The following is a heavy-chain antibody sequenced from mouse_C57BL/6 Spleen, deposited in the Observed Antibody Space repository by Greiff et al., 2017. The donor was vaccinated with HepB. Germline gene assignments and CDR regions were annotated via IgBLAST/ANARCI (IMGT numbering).Heavy chain of an antibody. V-gene: IGHV1-54*01. CDR1: GYAFTNYL. CDR2: INPGSGGT. J-gene: IGHJ4*01. Sequence: QVQLQQSGAELVRPGTSVKVSCKASGYAFTNYLIEWVKQRPGQGLEWIGVINPGSGGTNYNEKFKGKATLTADKSSSTAYMQLSSLTSEDSAVYFCPRGYGLYAMDYWGQGTSVTVSS. CDR3: PRGYGLYAMDY. D-gene: IGHD2-10*02.